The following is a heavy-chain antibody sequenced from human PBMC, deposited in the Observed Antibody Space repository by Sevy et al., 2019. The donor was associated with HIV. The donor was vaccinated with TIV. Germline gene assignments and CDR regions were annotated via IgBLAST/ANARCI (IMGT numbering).Heavy chain of an antibody. CDR1: GFTFDDYA. J-gene: IGHJ3*02. D-gene: IGHD7-27*01. V-gene: IGHV3-9*01. CDR3: AKPLTVDFLDAFDI. CDR2: ISWNSGSI. Sequence: GGSLRLSCAASGFTFDDYAMHWVRQAPGKGLEWVSGISWNSGSIGYADSVKGRFTISRDNAKNSLYLQMNSLRAEDTALYYCAKPLTVDFLDAFDIWGQGTMVTVSS.